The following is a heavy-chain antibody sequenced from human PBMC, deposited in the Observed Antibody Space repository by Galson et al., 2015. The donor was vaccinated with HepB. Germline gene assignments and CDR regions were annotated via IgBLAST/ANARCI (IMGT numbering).Heavy chain of an antibody. Sequence: LSLTCTVSGGSVSSGDYYWSWIRQPPGKGLEWIGYIYYSGSTYYNPSLKSRVTISVDTSKNQFSLKLSSVTAADTAVYYCAATPPDFWSGTLDYWGQGTLVTVSS. CDR3: AATPPDFWSGTLDY. J-gene: IGHJ4*02. D-gene: IGHD3-3*01. CDR2: IYYSGST. V-gene: IGHV4-30-4*01. CDR1: GGSVSSGDYY.